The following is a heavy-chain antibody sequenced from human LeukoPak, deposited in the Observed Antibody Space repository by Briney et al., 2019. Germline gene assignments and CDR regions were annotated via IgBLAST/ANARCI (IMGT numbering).Heavy chain of an antibody. J-gene: IGHJ4*02. CDR1: GFTFSSYA. Sequence: GGSLRLSCAASGFTFSSYAMSWVRQAPGKGLEWVSAIGGSGGSTYYADSVKGRFTISRDNSKNTLYLQMNSLRAEDTAVYYCAKDPILTIAAAASSGYWGQGTLVTVSS. V-gene: IGHV3-23*01. CDR3: AKDPILTIAAAASSGY. D-gene: IGHD6-13*01. CDR2: IGGSGGST.